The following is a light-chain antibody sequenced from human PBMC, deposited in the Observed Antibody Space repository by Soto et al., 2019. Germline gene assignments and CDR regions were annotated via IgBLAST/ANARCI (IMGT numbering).Light chain of an antibody. Sequence: VIWMTQSPSLLSASTGDRVTLSCRMSQGISSYLAWYQQQPGRHPELLIYAASTLQSRVPSKFSSSGSGTDFSPAISCLQSEDFATYYCQQYYSCPPSTFGQGTKVEIK. CDR3: QQYYSCPPST. V-gene: IGKV1D-8*03. CDR1: QGISSY. J-gene: IGKJ1*01. CDR2: AAS.